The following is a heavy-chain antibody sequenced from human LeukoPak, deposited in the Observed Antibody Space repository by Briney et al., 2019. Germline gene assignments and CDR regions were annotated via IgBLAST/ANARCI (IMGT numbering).Heavy chain of an antibody. Sequence: PGGSLRLSCAASGFTFSSYWMHWVRQTPGKGLVWVSRINSDGSTTSYADSVKGRFTISRDNSKNSLYLEMNTLRAEDTVAYYCAAATVYCGGNCQYYLDYWGQGTLVTVSS. CDR1: GFTFSSYW. CDR3: AAATVYCGGNCQYYLDY. J-gene: IGHJ4*02. D-gene: IGHD2-21*02. V-gene: IGHV3-74*01. CDR2: INSDGSTT.